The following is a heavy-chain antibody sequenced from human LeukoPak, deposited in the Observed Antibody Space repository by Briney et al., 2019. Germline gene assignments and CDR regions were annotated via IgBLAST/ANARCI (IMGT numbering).Heavy chain of an antibody. D-gene: IGHD3-10*01. CDR3: AREALWYGSGSPFDY. CDR2: ISSSGSTI. V-gene: IGHV3-48*03. J-gene: IGHJ4*02. Sequence: GGSLRLSCAASGFTFSSYELNWVRQAPGKGLEWVSYISSSGSTIKYADSVKGRFTISRGSAKNSLYLQMNSLRAEDTAVYYCAREALWYGSGSPFDYWGQGTLVTVSS. CDR1: GFTFSSYE.